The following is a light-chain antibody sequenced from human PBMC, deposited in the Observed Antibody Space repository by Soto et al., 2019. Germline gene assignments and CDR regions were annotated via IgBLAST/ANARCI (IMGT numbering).Light chain of an antibody. Sequence: EIVLTQSPGTLSLSPGERATLSCRASQSVSFSYLAWYQQKPGQAPRLLIYGASSRATGIPDRFSGSGSGTDFTLTISELEPEDFAVYYCQQYGSSPPVTFGQGTRLEIK. J-gene: IGKJ5*01. CDR1: QSVSFSY. CDR3: QQYGSSPPVT. V-gene: IGKV3-20*01. CDR2: GAS.